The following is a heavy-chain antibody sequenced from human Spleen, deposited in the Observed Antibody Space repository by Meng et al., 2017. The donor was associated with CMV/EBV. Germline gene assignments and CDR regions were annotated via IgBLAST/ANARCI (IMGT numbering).Heavy chain of an antibody. D-gene: IGHD1-7*01. J-gene: IGHJ4*02. V-gene: IGHV3-23*03. CDR1: GFYFNNDD. CDR3: AKDSRTWSYYLDS. Sequence: ADSGFYFNNDDMSWVGQDPGKGLEWVAVIYIGTGNTYYADSVNGRFSISRDNSKNTLYLEMNSLRAEDTAVYYCAKDSRTWSYYLDSWGQGTLVTVSS. CDR2: IYIGTGNT.